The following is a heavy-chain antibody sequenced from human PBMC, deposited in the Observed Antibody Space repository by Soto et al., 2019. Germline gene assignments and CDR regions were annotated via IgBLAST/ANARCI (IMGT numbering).Heavy chain of an antibody. D-gene: IGHD3-10*01. Sequence: QITLKESGPTLVKPTQTLTLTCTFSGFSLSTSGVGVGWIRQPPGKALEWLTLISWDYDKRYSPSLRTRLTISNYTSKTQVLLTLTNMDAVDTATYFGAHHPYYGAWPYSFDYWGQGNLVTVSS. V-gene: IGHV2-5*02. CDR3: AHHPYYGAWPYSFDY. J-gene: IGHJ4*02. CDR1: GFSLSTSGVG. CDR2: ISWDYDK.